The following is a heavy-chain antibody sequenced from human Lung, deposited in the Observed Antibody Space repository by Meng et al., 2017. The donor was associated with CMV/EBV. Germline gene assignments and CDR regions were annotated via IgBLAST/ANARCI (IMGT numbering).Heavy chain of an antibody. J-gene: IGHJ6*02. Sequence: GGSXRLSCTASGFTFDNYAMSWVRQAPGKGLEWVSVISGIGGNSYYAESVKGRFTVSRDNSKNTLYLHMNGLRADDTAVYYCAKAVVPFYYYYGMDVWGRGTTVTVSS. CDR1: GFTFDNYA. CDR2: ISGIGGNS. CDR3: AKAVVPFYYYYGMDV. V-gene: IGHV3-23*01. D-gene: IGHD2-15*01.